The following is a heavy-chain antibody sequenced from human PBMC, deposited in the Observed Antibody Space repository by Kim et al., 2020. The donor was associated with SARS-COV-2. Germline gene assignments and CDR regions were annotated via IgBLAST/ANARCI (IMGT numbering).Heavy chain of an antibody. Sequence: SETLSLTCTVSGGSISSSSYYWGWIRQPPGKGLEWIGSIYYSGSTYYNPSLKSRVTISVDTSKNQFSLKLSSVTAADTAVYYCARQAGYSSGWYDYWGQGTLVTVSS. D-gene: IGHD6-19*01. CDR3: ARQAGYSSGWYDY. V-gene: IGHV4-39*01. J-gene: IGHJ4*02. CDR2: IYYSGST. CDR1: GGSISSSSYY.